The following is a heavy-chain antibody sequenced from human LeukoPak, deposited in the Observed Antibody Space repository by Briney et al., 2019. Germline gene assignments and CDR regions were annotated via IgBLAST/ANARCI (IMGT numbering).Heavy chain of an antibody. CDR2: ISSSGSTI. CDR1: GFTFSSYS. CDR3: ARDLGYCSGGSCFNWFDP. V-gene: IGHV3-48*04. D-gene: IGHD2-15*01. Sequence: GGSLRLSCAAYGFTFSSYSMNWVRQAPGKGLEWVSYISSSGSTIYYADSVKGRFTISRDNAKNSLYLQMNSLRAEDTAVYYCARDLGYCSGGSCFNWFDPWGQGTLVTVSS. J-gene: IGHJ5*02.